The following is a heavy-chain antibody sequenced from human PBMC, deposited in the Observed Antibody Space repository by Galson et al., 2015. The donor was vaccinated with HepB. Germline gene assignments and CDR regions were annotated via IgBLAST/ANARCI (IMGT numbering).Heavy chain of an antibody. D-gene: IGHD1-26*01. Sequence: SLRFSCAASGFTFSSYAMSWVRQAPGKGLEWVSAISGSGGSTYYADSVKGRFTISRDNSKNTLYPQMNSLRAEDTAVYYCAKDNNGAFDYWGQGTLVTVSS. CDR1: GFTFSSYA. CDR3: AKDNNGAFDY. J-gene: IGHJ4*02. CDR2: ISGSGGST. V-gene: IGHV3-23*01.